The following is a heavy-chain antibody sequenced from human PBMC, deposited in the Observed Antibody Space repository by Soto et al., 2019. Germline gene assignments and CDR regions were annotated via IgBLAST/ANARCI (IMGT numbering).Heavy chain of an antibody. D-gene: IGHD1-26*01. CDR3: AKDRSYYLTLRYGMDV. J-gene: IGHJ6*02. CDR2: IYYDGSNK. V-gene: IGHV3-30*18. CDR1: GFTFSSYG. Sequence: QPGGSLRLSCAASGFTFSSYGMHWVRQAPGKGLEWVAVIYYDGSNKYYADSVKGRFTIYRDNYKNTLYLQMNSLRAEDTAVYYCAKDRSYYLTLRYGMDVWSQGTMVTVSS.